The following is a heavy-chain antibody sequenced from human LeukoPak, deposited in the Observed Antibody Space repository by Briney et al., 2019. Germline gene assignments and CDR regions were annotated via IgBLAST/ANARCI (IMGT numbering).Heavy chain of an antibody. CDR1: GFTFSNYW. Sequence: PGGSLRLSCAASGFTFSNYWMHWVRQAPGRELVWVSRINTDGSSTRYADSVKGRFTISRDNAKNTLYLQMNSLRAEDTAVYYCARDRYYGMDVWGQGTTVTVSS. V-gene: IGHV3-74*01. CDR2: INTDGSST. J-gene: IGHJ6*02. CDR3: ARDRYYGMDV.